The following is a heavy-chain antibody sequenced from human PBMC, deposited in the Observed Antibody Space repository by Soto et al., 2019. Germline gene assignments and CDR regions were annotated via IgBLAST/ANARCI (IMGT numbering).Heavy chain of an antibody. V-gene: IGHV3-48*02. J-gene: IGHJ6*02. CDR3: ARDPGDGVDG. CDR1: GFTLGNYW. Sequence: PGGSLRLSCLASGFTLGNYWMSWVRQAPGKGLEWISYISSSSTTIYYADSVKGRFTISRDNAESSLYLQMNSLRDEDTAVYYCARDPGDGVDGWGQGTTVTVSS. CDR2: ISSSSTTI. D-gene: IGHD3-10*01.